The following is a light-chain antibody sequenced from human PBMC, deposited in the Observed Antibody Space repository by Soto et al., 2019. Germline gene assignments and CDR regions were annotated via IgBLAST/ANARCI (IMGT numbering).Light chain of an antibody. CDR2: KAS. J-gene: IGKJ1*01. V-gene: IGKV1-5*03. Sequence: DIQMTQSPSTLSASVGDRVTITCRASENIGVWLAWYQQKPGKAPKLLIYKASSLQSGVPSRFIGGGSGTEFTLTISSLQPDDFATYYCQQYHTYSWTFGQGTKVDI. CDR3: QQYHTYSWT. CDR1: ENIGVW.